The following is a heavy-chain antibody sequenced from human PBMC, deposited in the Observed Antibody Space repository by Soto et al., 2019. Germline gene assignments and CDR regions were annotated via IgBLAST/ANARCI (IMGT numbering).Heavy chain of an antibody. J-gene: IGHJ3*02. CDR1: GFIFSSYA. CDR2: ISGNGGTT. V-gene: IGHV3-23*01. D-gene: IGHD6-19*01. Sequence: PGGSLRLSCAASGFIFSSYAMTWVRQGPGKGLEWVSGISGNGGTTYYADSVKGRFIISRDNSKNTLFLQMNSLRAEDSAIYYCAKRFAYSSGLDGFDIWGQGTMVTVS. CDR3: AKRFAYSSGLDGFDI.